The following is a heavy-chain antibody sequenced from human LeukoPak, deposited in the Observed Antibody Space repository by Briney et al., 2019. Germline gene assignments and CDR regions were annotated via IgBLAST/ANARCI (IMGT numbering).Heavy chain of an antibody. Sequence: SETLSLTCTVPGGSISSGGYSWSWIRQHPGKGLEWIGYIYYSGSTYYNPSLKSRVTISVDTSKNQFSLKLSSVTAADTAVYYCARASFGDYDRNLFDYWGQGTLVTVSS. J-gene: IGHJ4*02. D-gene: IGHD3-22*01. CDR1: GGSISSGGYS. V-gene: IGHV4-31*03. CDR2: IYYSGST. CDR3: ARASFGDYDRNLFDY.